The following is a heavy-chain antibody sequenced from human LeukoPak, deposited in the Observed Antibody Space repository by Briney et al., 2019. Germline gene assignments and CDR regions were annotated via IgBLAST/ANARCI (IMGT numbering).Heavy chain of an antibody. D-gene: IGHD2-15*01. J-gene: IGHJ3*02. CDR2: ISSTGSTI. CDR3: ARVVYCSGGSCQIFAFDI. CDR1: GFTFSDYY. Sequence: GGSLRLSCAVSGFTFSDYYMSWIRQAPGKGLEWVSYISSTGSTIFYADSVKGRFIISRDNAKNSLYLQMNSLRAEDTAVYYCARVVYCSGGSCQIFAFDIWGQGTMVTVSS. V-gene: IGHV3-11*01.